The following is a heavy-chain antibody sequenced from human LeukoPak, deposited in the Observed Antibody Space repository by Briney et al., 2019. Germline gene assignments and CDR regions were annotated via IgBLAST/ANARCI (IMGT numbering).Heavy chain of an antibody. D-gene: IGHD3-22*01. CDR3: AKSVVIGHYYDYMDV. Sequence: PGGSLRLSCAACGFTFDDYGMTGVRQVPGKGLEWVSGITWNSDIIGCVDSVKGGFTISRDNAKNSLYLQMNSLRAEDTALYFCAKSVVIGHYYDYMDVWGKGTPVTISS. J-gene: IGHJ6*03. CDR2: ITWNSDII. V-gene: IGHV3-9*01. CDR1: GFTFDDYG.